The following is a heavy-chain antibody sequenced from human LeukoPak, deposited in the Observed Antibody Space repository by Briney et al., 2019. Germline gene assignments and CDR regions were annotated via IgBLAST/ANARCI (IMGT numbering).Heavy chain of an antibody. Sequence: ASVKVSCKASGYTFTSYDINWVRQATGQGLEWMGWMNPNSGNTGYAQKFQGRVTMTEDTSTDTAYMELSSLRSEDTAVYYCATESYSGSYLYAFDIWGQGTMVTVSS. V-gene: IGHV1-8*02. J-gene: IGHJ3*02. D-gene: IGHD1-26*01. CDR3: ATESYSGSYLYAFDI. CDR2: MNPNSGNT. CDR1: GYTFTSYD.